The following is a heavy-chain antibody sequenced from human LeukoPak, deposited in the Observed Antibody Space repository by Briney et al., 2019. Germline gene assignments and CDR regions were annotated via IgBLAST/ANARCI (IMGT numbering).Heavy chain of an antibody. V-gene: IGHV3-30-3*01. Sequence: PGGSLRLSCAASGFTFSSYAMHWVRQAPGKGLEWVAVISYDGSNKYYADSVKGRFTISRDNSKNTLYLQMNSLRAEDTAVYYCARGKTYYYDSSGYNGAFDIWGQGTMVTVSS. CDR2: ISYDGSNK. D-gene: IGHD3-22*01. CDR3: ARGKTYYYDSSGYNGAFDI. CDR1: GFTFSSYA. J-gene: IGHJ3*02.